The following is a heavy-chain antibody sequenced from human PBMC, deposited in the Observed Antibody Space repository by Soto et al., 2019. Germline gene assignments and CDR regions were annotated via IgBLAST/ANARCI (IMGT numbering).Heavy chain of an antibody. J-gene: IGHJ3*01. V-gene: IGHV4-30-4*01. CDR3: AHGTHESYVFDV. Sequence: SETLCLTCTVSGGSSSTGDYYRSWVHQPPGKGLEWIGYIYYSGSPYYNPSLKSRVTISVDTSKNQFSLKVNSVTAADTAVYYLAHGTHESYVFDVWGQGTTVS. CDR1: GGSSSTGDYY. CDR2: IYYSGSP. D-gene: IGHD1-26*01.